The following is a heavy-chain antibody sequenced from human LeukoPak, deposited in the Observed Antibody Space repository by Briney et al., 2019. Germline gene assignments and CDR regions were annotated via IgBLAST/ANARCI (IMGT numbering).Heavy chain of an antibody. V-gene: IGHV3-11*01. CDR3: VSQEGVRYFDY. CDR1: GFTFSDNH. J-gene: IGHJ4*02. Sequence: PGGSLRLSCAASGFTFSDNHMSWVRQAPGKGLEWISYISARGYNIYYGDSVKGRFTISRDNAKNSLYLQMHSLGAEDTAVYYCVSQEGVRYFDYWGQGTLVTVSS. CDR2: ISARGYNI. D-gene: IGHD1-1*01.